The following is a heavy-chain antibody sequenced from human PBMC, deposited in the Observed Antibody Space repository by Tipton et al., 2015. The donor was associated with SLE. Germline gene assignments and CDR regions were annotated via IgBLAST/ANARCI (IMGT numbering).Heavy chain of an antibody. CDR3: ARQDQYDFWKDAFDI. V-gene: IGHV4-34*01. D-gene: IGHD3-3*01. CDR2: INHSGST. Sequence: TLSLTCAVYGGSFSGYYWSWIRQPPGKGLEWIGEINHSGSTNYNPSLKSRVTISVDTSKNQFSLKLSSVTAAGTAVYYCARQDQYDFWKDAFDIWGQGTMVTVSS. CDR1: GGSFSGYY. J-gene: IGHJ3*02.